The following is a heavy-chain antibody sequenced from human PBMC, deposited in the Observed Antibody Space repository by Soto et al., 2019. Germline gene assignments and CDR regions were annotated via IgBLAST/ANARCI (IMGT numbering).Heavy chain of an antibody. CDR3: ARVGDIVVVGPWFDP. D-gene: IGHD2-2*01. Sequence: ASVKVSCKASGYTFTDYCMSWVRQAPGQGLEWIGWISAYNGNTNNAQKLQDRVTMTTDSSTSTAYMELRSLRSDDTAVYYCARVGDIVVVGPWFDPWGQGTLVTVSS. V-gene: IGHV1-18*04. CDR1: GYTFTDYC. J-gene: IGHJ5*02. CDR2: ISAYNGNT.